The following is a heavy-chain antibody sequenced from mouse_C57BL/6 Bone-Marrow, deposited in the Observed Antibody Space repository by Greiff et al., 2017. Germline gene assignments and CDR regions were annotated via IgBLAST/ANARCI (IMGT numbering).Heavy chain of an antibody. Sequence: QVQLQQPGAELVKPGASVKLSCKASGYTFTSSWMHWVKQRPGQGLEWIGMIHPKSGSTNYNEKFKGKATLTVDKSSSTAYMQLSSLTSEDSAVYYCVSSADYYGSSSYYLDYWGQGTTLTVSS. CDR1: GYTFTSSW. J-gene: IGHJ2*01. D-gene: IGHD1-1*01. V-gene: IGHV1-64*01. CDR2: IHPKSGST. CDR3: VSSADYYGSSSYYLDY.